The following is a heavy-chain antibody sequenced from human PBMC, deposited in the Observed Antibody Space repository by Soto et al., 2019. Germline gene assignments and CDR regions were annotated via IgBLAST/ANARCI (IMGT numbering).Heavy chain of an antibody. CDR1: GGTFSSYT. J-gene: IGHJ4*02. CDR3: AITLGMDSSGWSPFDY. V-gene: IGHV1-69*02. CDR2: IIPILGIA. D-gene: IGHD6-19*01. Sequence: GASVKVSCKASGGTFSSYTISWVRQAPGQGLEWMGRIIPILGIANYAQKFQGRVTITADKSTSTAYMELSSLRSEDTAVYYCAITLGMDSSGWSPFDYWGQGTLVTVSS.